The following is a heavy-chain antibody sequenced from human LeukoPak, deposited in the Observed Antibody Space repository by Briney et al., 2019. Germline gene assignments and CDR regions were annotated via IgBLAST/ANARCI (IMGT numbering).Heavy chain of an antibody. CDR1: GVSITNLDYY. D-gene: IGHD3-10*01. Sequence: PSETLSLTCTVSGVSITNLDYYWTWIRQPAGKRPEWIGRIYTSGGTNYNPSLKSRVTMSVDRSKNEISLHLASLTAADTALYYCAGRGSSSGTFDIWGPGTFVTVSS. V-gene: IGHV4-61*02. CDR2: IYTSGGT. CDR3: AGRGSSSGTFDI. J-gene: IGHJ3*02.